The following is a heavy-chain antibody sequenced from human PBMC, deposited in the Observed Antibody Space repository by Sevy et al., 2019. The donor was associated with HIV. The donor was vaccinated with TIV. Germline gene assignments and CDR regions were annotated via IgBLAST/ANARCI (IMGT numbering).Heavy chain of an antibody. CDR3: TTASWSQEDYYNY. V-gene: IGHV3-15*01. D-gene: IGHD6-13*01. Sequence: GASLRLSCAASGFTFSNAWMSWVRQAPGKGLEWVGRIKGKIYDGTIDYAAPVKGRFSISRDDSKNTLYLQMNSLKTEDTAVYYCTTASWSQEDYYNYWGQGTLVTVSS. J-gene: IGHJ4*02. CDR2: IKGKIYDGTI. CDR1: GFTFSNAW.